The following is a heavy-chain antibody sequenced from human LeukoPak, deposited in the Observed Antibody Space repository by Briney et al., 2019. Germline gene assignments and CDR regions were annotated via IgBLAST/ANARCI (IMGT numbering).Heavy chain of an antibody. CDR1: GYTFTSYA. J-gene: IGHJ4*02. CDR3: ARDSNDILTWGHYFDY. D-gene: IGHD3-9*01. CDR2: INTNTGNP. V-gene: IGHV7-4-1*02. Sequence: ASVKVSCKASGYTFTSYAMNWVRQAPGQGLEWMGWINTNTGNPTYAQGFTGRFVFSLDTSVSTAYLQISSLKAEDTAVYYCARDSNDILTWGHYFDYWGQGTLVTVSS.